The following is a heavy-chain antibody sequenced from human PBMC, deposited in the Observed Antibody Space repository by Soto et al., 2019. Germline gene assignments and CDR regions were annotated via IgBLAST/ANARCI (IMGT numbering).Heavy chain of an antibody. CDR3: AREDSNGGGDYYYYGMDV. CDR2: INSSSSYI. J-gene: IGHJ6*02. D-gene: IGHD6-19*01. CDR1: GFTFSSYS. V-gene: IGHV3-21*01. Sequence: EVQLVESGGGLVKPGGSLRLSCAASGFTFSSYSMNWVRQAPGKGLEWVSFINSSSSYIYYADSVKGRFTISRDNAKNSLYLQKNSLRAEYTAVYSCAREDSNGGGDYYYYGMDVWGQGTTVTFSS.